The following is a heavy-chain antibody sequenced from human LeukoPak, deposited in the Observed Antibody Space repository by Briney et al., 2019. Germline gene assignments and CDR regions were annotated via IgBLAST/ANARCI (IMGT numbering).Heavy chain of an antibody. J-gene: IGHJ4*02. CDR3: AVTLGAAGKIDF. CDR1: GFTVSDNY. V-gene: IGHV3-66*01. CDR2: IYSGGST. D-gene: IGHD6-13*01. Sequence: GGSLRLSCAASGFTVSDNYMTWVRQAPGKGLEWVSVIYSGGSTYYPDSVKGRFTVSRDNSKNTLYLQMNGLRAEDTAVYYCAVTLGAAGKIDFWGQGTLVTVSS.